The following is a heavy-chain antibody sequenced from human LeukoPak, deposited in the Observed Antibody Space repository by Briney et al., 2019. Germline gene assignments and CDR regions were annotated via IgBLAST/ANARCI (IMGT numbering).Heavy chain of an antibody. V-gene: IGHV4-61*02. CDR3: ALVAARYYFDY. CDR2: IYTSGST. Sequence: PSQTLSLTCAVSGGSISSGGYSWSWIRQPAGKGLEWIGRIYTSGSTNYNPSLKSRVTISVDTSKNQFSLKLSSVTAADTAVYYCALVAARYYFDYWGQGTLVTVSS. D-gene: IGHD2-15*01. CDR1: GGSISSGGYS. J-gene: IGHJ4*02.